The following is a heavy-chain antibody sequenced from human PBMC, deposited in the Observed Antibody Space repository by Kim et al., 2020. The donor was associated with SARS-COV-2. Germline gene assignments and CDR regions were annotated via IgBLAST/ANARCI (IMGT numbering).Heavy chain of an antibody. CDR3: ARGDLVWFGELGSNYFDY. J-gene: IGHJ4*02. Sequence: SETLSLTCTVSGGSISSGGYYWSWIRQHPGKGLEWIGYIYYSGSTYYNPSLKSRVTISVDTSKNQFSLKLSSVTAADTAVYYCARGDLVWFGELGSNYFDYWGQGTLVTVTS. CDR1: GGSISSGGYY. D-gene: IGHD3-10*01. CDR2: IYYSGST. V-gene: IGHV4-31*03.